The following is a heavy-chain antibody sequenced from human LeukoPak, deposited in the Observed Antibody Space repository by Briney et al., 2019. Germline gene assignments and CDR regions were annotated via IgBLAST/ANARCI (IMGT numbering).Heavy chain of an antibody. CDR1: GYSISSGYY. J-gene: IGHJ4*02. V-gene: IGHV4-38-2*02. CDR2: IYHSGST. CDR3: ASHPGIAVAAIDY. Sequence: SETLSLTCTVSGYSISSGYYWGWIRQPPGRGLEWIGSIYHSGSTYYNPSLKSRVTISVDTSKNQFSLKLSSVTAADTAVYYCASHPGIAVAAIDYWGQGTLVTVSS. D-gene: IGHD6-19*01.